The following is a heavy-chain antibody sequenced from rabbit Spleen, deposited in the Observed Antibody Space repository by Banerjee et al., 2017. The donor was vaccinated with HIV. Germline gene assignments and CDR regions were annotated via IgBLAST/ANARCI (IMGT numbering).Heavy chain of an antibody. D-gene: IGHD4-1*01. Sequence: QSLEESGGGLVQPEGSLTLTCKASGFSFSSSDYICWVRQAPGKGLEWISCIAGSSSGFTYSATWATGRFTISKTSSTTVTLQVTSLTAADTATYFCAREGGILVAGAFNLWGPGTLVT. CDR2: IAGSSSGFT. CDR1: GFSFSSSDY. CDR3: AREGGILVAGAFNL. J-gene: IGHJ4*01. V-gene: IGHV1S40*01.